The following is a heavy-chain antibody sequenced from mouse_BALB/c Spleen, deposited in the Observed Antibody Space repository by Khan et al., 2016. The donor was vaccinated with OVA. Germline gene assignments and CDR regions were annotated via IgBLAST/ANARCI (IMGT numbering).Heavy chain of an antibody. CDR3: ARRNYVGYTFVY. CDR1: GYTFTDYY. CDR2: ISPGSGDT. Sequence: QVQLQQSGAELARPGASVKLSCKASGYTFTDYYINWVKQRTGQGLEWIGEISPGSGDTYYNERFKGKATLTADKSSSTAYMQLSSLTSEASAVYFCARRNYVGYTFVYWGQGTLVTVAA. V-gene: IGHV1-77*01. D-gene: IGHD1-2*01. J-gene: IGHJ3*01.